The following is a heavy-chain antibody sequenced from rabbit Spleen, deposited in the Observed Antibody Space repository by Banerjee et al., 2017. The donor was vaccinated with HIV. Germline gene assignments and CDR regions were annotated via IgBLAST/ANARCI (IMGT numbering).Heavy chain of an antibody. V-gene: IGHV1S45*01. J-gene: IGHJ4*01. CDR3: ARDRNVVYDYIDGYFNL. CDR1: GFDFSSYY. D-gene: IGHD6-1*01. CDR2: IDAGSGGDI. Sequence: QEQLKETGGGLVQPGGSLTLTCTASGFDFSSYYMSWVRQAPGKGLEWIACIDAGSGGDIYHASWAKGRFTISKTSSTTVTLQMTSLTAADTATYFCARDRNVVYDYIDGYFNLWGPGTLVTVS.